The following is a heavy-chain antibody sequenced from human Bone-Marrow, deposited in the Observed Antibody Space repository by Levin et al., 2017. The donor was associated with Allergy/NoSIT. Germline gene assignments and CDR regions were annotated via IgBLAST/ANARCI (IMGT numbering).Heavy chain of an antibody. D-gene: IGHD4-17*01. J-gene: IGHJ2*01. V-gene: IGHV1-69*13. CDR1: GGTFSSYA. CDR2: IIPIFGTA. Sequence: GASVKVSCKASGGTFSSYAISWVRQAPGQGLEWMGGIIPIFGTANYAQKFQGRVTITADESTSTAYMELSSLRSEDTAVYYCASWAGPPTVTTGGRFFDLWGRGTLVTVSS. CDR3: ASWAGPPTVTTGGRFFDL.